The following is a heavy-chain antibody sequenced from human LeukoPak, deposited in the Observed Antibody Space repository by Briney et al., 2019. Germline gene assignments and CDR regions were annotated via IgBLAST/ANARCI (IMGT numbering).Heavy chain of an antibody. Sequence: SVKVSCKASGGTFSSYAISWVRQAPGHGLEWMGGIIPIFGTANYAQKFQGRVTITTDESTSTAYMELSSLRSEDTAVYYCARQSAVGTAWFDPWGQGTLVTVSS. CDR3: ARQSAVGTAWFDP. CDR1: GGTFSSYA. J-gene: IGHJ5*02. CDR2: IIPIFGTA. D-gene: IGHD6-13*01. V-gene: IGHV1-69*05.